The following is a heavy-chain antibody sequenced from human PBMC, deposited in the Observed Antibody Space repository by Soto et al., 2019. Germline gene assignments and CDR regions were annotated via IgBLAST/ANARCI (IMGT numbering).Heavy chain of an antibody. CDR1: GGSFSGYY. D-gene: IGHD2-8*02. CDR3: ARDKITGLFDY. V-gene: IGHV4-34*12. Sequence: PSETLSLTCAVYGGSFSGYYWGWMRQPPGKGLEWIASFFIGGNTYYNPSLKSRVTISVDTSKNQFSLKLTSVTAADTAVYYCARDKITGLFDYWGQGTLVTVSS. CDR2: FFIGGNT. J-gene: IGHJ4*02.